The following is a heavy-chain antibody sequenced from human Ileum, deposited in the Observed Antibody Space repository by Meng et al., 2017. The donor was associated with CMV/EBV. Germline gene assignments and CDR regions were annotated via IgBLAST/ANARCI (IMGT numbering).Heavy chain of an antibody. CDR2: IHPSGST. D-gene: IGHD1-14*01. CDR3: ARGQDNHKGGVH. CDR1: DASFSDFY. V-gene: IGHV4-34*01. J-gene: IGHJ4*02. Sequence: WGAGLLKPSETLSLTCDAYDASFSDFYWSWTRHLPGKGLEWIGEIHPSGSTHYNPSLESRVSISVHMSNNQFSLKVSSVTAADTAVYYCARGQDNHKGGVHWGQGTLVTVSS.